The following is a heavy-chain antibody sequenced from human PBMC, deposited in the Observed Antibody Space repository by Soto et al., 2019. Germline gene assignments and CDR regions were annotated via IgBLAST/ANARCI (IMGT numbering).Heavy chain of an antibody. CDR3: ARDGPYSYGTFDY. Sequence: QVQLVESGGGVVQPGRSLRLSCAASGFTFSSYAMHWVRQAPGKGLEWVAVISSDGSNKYYADSVKGRFTISRDNSKNTRCLQMNSLRAEDTAVYYCARDGPYSYGTFDYWGQGTLVTVSS. V-gene: IGHV3-30-3*01. CDR1: GFTFSSYA. CDR2: ISSDGSNK. J-gene: IGHJ4*02. D-gene: IGHD5-18*01.